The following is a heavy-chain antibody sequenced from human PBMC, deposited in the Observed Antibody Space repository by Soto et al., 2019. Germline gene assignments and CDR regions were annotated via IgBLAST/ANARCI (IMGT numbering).Heavy chain of an antibody. CDR3: ARGWFGPDV. CDR1: GFTLSGRS. Sequence: EVQLVESGGGLVQPGGSLRLSCAASGFTLSGRSMHWVRQAPGKGLVWVSGIDNAGTDSTYADSVKGRFTSSRDNAKNMVYLQMNRLRVEDTAVYYCARGWFGPDVWGKGTTVTVSS. J-gene: IGHJ6*04. D-gene: IGHD3-10*01. V-gene: IGHV3-74*01. CDR2: IDNAGTDS.